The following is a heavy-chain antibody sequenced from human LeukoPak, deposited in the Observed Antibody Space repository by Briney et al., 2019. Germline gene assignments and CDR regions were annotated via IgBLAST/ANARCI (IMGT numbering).Heavy chain of an antibody. V-gene: IGHV1-18*01. CDR1: GYTFNNYV. J-gene: IGHJ5*02. Sequence: AAVQVSCQACGYTFNNYVISWVRPAPGRGVAGMGWINAYNGKPHDAQKLQGGVTMTTDTSTSTDYMELRSLRSDDTAVYYCARESRIWCSITSCYELFYNCFDPWGQGTLVTVSS. CDR2: INAYNGKP. CDR3: ARESRIWCSITSCYELFYNCFDP. D-gene: IGHD2-2*01.